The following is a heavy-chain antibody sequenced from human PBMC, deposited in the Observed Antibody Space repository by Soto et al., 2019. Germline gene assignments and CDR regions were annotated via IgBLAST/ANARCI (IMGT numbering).Heavy chain of an antibody. J-gene: IGHJ4*02. CDR2: IIPIFDAT. Sequence: QVQMVQSGAEVKKPGSSARVSCKVSGGTFSRHSISWVRQAPGQGLEWMGGIIPIFDATQYAQKFQCRLTITADETTTTFHMDRSGMTTDDTAIYYCARELASERGSWGKRTLVTVS. D-gene: IGHD3-10*01. CDR3: ARELASERGS. V-gene: IGHV1-69*01. CDR1: GGTFSRHS.